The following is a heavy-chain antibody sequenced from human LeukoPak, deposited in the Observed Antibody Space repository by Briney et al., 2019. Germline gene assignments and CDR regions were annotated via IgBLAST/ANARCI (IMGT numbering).Heavy chain of an antibody. CDR3: ARSFGGSLMVRWYFDL. CDR1: GGSISSYY. Sequence: SETLSLTCTVSGGSISSYYWSWIRQPPGKVLEWIGYIYYSGSTNYNPSLKSRVTISVDTSKNQFSLKLSSVTAADTAVYYCARSFGGSLMVRWYFDLWGRGTLVTVSS. D-gene: IGHD3-10*01. V-gene: IGHV4-59*01. CDR2: IYYSGST. J-gene: IGHJ2*01.